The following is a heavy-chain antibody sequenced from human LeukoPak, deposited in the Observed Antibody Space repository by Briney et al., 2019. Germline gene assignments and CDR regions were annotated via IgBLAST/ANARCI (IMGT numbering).Heavy chain of an antibody. CDR3: TKGTQRYYNYGMDV. CDR1: GFTFSSYA. Sequence: PGRSLRLSCAASGFTFSSYAMHWVRQAPGKGLEWVSYISSSGSTIYYADSVKGRFTISRDNAKNSLYLQMNSLRAEDTALYYCTKGTQRYYNYGMDVWGQGTTVTVSS. V-gene: IGHV3-48*04. D-gene: IGHD2-2*01. J-gene: IGHJ6*02. CDR2: ISSSGSTI.